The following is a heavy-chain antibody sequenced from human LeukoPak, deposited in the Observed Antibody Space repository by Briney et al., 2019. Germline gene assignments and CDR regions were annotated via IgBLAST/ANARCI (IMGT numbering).Heavy chain of an antibody. J-gene: IGHJ4*02. CDR3: ARGKDYAFDY. Sequence: PGGSLRLSCAASGFTSSISSMNWVRQAPGKGLEWVSHITSSSSAIYYADSVKGRFTISRDNAKNSLYLQMNSLRDEDTAVYYCARGKDYAFDYWGQGTLVTVSS. D-gene: IGHD3-16*01. CDR1: GFTSSISS. CDR2: ITSSSSAI. V-gene: IGHV3-48*02.